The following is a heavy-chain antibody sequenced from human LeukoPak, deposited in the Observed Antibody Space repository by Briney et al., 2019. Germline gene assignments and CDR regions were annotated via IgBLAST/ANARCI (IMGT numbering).Heavy chain of an antibody. Sequence: ASVKVSCKASGYTFTTYAMNWVRQAPGQGLEWMGWINTNTGNPTYAQGFTGRFVFSLDTSVSMAYLQISSLKAEDTAVYYCARVVDYYDSSGPRGWDAFDIWGQGTMVTVSS. CDR3: ARVVDYYDSSGPRGWDAFDI. V-gene: IGHV7-4-1*04. CDR1: GYTFTTYA. J-gene: IGHJ3*02. CDR2: INTNTGNP. D-gene: IGHD3-22*01.